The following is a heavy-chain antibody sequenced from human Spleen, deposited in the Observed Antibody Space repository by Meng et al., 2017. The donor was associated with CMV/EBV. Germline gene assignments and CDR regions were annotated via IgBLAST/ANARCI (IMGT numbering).Heavy chain of an antibody. J-gene: IGHJ3*02. D-gene: IGHD6-19*01. CDR3: AREVADTEDAFDI. CDR2: INHSGST. CDR1: GGSISSGDYY. V-gene: IGHV4-39*07. Sequence: SETLSLTCTVSGGSISSGDYYWSWIRQPPGKGLEWIGEINHSGSTNYNPSLKSRVTISVDTSKNQFSLKLSSVTAADTAVYYCAREVADTEDAFDIWGQGTMVTVSS.